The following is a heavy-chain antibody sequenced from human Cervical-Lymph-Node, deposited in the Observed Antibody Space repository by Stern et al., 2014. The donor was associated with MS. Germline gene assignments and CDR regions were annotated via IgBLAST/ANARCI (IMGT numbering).Heavy chain of an antibody. CDR3: ARTDDYYYTMDV. Sequence: DQLVESGAEVKKPGASVKVSCKASGYTFTSNDINWVRQATGQGLEWMGWMNPNSVNTGYAQKFQGRVTMTRNPSISTAYMELSSLRSEDTAVYYCARTDDYYYTMDVWGQGTTVTVSS. V-gene: IGHV1-8*02. J-gene: IGHJ6*02. CDR2: MNPNSVNT. CDR1: GYTFTSND.